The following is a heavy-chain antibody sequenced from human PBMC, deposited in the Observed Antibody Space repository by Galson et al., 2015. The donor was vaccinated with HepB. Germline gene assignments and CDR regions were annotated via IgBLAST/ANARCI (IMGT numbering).Heavy chain of an antibody. J-gene: IGHJ4*02. V-gene: IGHV4-59*01. CDR2: IYHSGST. CDR1: GGSISPYY. CDR3: ARGATFFEY. Sequence: LSLTCSVSGGSISPYYWSWFRQPPGKGLEWIGYIYHSGSTNYNPSLAIRVTISFDTPKNQFSLTLNSMTTADTAVYYCARGATFFEYCGRGTLVTVSS.